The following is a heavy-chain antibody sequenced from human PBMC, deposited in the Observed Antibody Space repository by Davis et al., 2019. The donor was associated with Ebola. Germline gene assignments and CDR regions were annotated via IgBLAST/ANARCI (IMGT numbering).Heavy chain of an antibody. CDR3: ARDLPGGDWYFDL. CDR2: ISYDGSNK. V-gene: IGHV3-30*04. J-gene: IGHJ2*01. D-gene: IGHD1-14*01. Sequence: GESLKISCAASGFTFSSYAMHWVRQAPGKGLEWVAVISYDGSNKYYADSVKVRFTIARDNSKNTLYLQMSSLRAEDTAVYYCARDLPGGDWYFDLWGRGTLVTVSS. CDR1: GFTFSSYA.